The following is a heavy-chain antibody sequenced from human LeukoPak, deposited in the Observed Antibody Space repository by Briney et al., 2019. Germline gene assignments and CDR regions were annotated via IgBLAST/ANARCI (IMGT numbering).Heavy chain of an antibody. CDR1: GFTFSTYG. J-gene: IGHJ4*02. CDR2: ISCDGSNK. Sequence: PGGSLRLSCAASGFTFSTYGMHWVRQAPGKGLEWVAVISCDGSNKYYADSVEGRFTISRDNSKNTLYLQMNSLRAEDTAVYFCATDRRYCSSISCSSLDYWGQGTLVTVSS. D-gene: IGHD2-2*01. CDR3: ATDRRYCSSISCSSLDY. V-gene: IGHV3-30*03.